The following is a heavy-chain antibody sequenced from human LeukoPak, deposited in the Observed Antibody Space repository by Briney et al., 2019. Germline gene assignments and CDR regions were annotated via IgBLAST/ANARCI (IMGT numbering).Heavy chain of an antibody. CDR3: ARSGLLAYCGGDCYSGAFDI. D-gene: IGHD2-21*02. CDR2: IYYSGGT. J-gene: IGHJ3*02. CDR1: GGSISSGGYY. V-gene: IGHV4-31*03. Sequence: SETLSLTCTVSGGSISSGGYYWSWIRQHPGKGLEWIGYIYYSGGTYYNPSLKSRVTISVDTSKNQFSLKLSSVTAADTAVYYCARSGLLAYCGGDCYSGAFDIWGQGTMVTVSS.